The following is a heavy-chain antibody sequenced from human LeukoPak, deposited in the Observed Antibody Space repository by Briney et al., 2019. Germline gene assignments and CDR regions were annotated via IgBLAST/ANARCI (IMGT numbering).Heavy chain of an antibody. J-gene: IGHJ4*02. CDR3: ATASLRLGELSLLNY. CDR2: FDPEDGET. CDR1: GYTLTELS. D-gene: IGHD3-16*02. Sequence: ASVTVSCTVSGYTLTELSMHWVRQAPGKGLEWMGGFDPEDGETIYAQKFQGRVTMTEDTSTDTAYMELSSLRSEDTAVYYCATASLRLGELSLLNYWGQGTLVTVSS. V-gene: IGHV1-24*01.